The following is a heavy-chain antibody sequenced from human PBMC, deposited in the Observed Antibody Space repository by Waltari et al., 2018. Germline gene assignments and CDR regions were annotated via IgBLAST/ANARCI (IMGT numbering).Heavy chain of an antibody. CDR1: GFPFSSYS. J-gene: IGHJ3*02. Sequence: EVQLVETGGGLVKPGGSLRLSCAASGFPFSSYSMNWDRQAPGKGLEWVSAISSSSSYIYYADSVKGRFTISRDNAKNSLYLQMNSLRAEDTAVYYCARDRAPGGASLPPDIWGQGTMVTVSS. D-gene: IGHD2-8*02. CDR2: ISSSSSYI. V-gene: IGHV3-21*01. CDR3: ARDRAPGGASLPPDI.